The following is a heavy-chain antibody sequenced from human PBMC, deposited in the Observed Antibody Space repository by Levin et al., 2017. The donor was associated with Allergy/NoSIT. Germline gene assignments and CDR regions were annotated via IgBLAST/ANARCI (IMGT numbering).Heavy chain of an antibody. J-gene: IGHJ4*02. CDR3: AREGGRYCSGGSCYPLDY. V-gene: IGHV3-7*04. D-gene: IGHD2-15*01. CDR1: GFTFSSYW. Sequence: QSGGSLRLSCAASGFTFSSYWMSWVRQAPGKGLEWVANIKQDGSEKYYVDSVKGRFTISRDNAKNSLYLQMNSLRAEDTAVYYCAREGGRYCSGGSCYPLDYWGQGTLVTVSS. CDR2: IKQDGSEK.